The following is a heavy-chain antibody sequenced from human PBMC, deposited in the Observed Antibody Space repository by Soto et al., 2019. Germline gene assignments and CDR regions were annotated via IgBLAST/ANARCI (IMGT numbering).Heavy chain of an antibody. J-gene: IGHJ4*02. V-gene: IGHV4-39*01. CDR1: GCSISSSSYY. CDR2: IYYSGST. Sequence: SETLSLTCTVSGCSISSSSYYWGWIRQPPGKGLEWIGSIYYSGSTYYNPSLKSRVTISVDTSKNQFSLKLSSVTAADTAVYYCARHTPAISISDHWGQGTLVTVSS. CDR3: ARHTPAISISDH. D-gene: IGHD2-15*01.